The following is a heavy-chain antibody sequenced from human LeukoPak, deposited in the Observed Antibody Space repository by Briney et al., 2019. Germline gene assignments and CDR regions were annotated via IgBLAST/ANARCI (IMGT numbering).Heavy chain of an antibody. Sequence: SETLSLTCTVSGGSISSYYWSWIRQPPGKGLEWIGYIYYSGSTNYNPSLKSRVTILVDTSKNQFSLKLSSVTAADTAVYYCARDPRGYCSSTSCSYGMDVWGQGTTVTVSS. CDR1: GGSISSYY. D-gene: IGHD2-2*01. V-gene: IGHV4-59*01. CDR3: ARDPRGYCSSTSCSYGMDV. CDR2: IYYSGST. J-gene: IGHJ6*02.